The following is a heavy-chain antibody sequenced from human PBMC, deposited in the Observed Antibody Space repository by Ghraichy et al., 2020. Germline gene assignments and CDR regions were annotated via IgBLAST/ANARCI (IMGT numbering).Heavy chain of an antibody. CDR3: ARAKTGDYSSSWYRLRHSDYFDY. D-gene: IGHD6-13*01. J-gene: IGHJ4*02. Sequence: SETLSLTCAVYGGSFSGYYWSWIRQPPGKGLEWIGEINHSGSTNYNPSLKSRVTISVDTSKNQFSLKLSSVTAADTAVYYCARAKTGDYSSSWYRLRHSDYFDYWGQGTLVTVSS. V-gene: IGHV4-34*01. CDR2: INHSGST. CDR1: GGSFSGYY.